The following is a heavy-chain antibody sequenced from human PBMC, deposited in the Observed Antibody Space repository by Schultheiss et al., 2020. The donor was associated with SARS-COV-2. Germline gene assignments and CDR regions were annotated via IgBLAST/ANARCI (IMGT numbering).Heavy chain of an antibody. CDR3: ARSPWGCGGDCYYQH. CDR1: GGSISSYY. V-gene: IGHV4-59*08. Sequence: SETLSLTCTVSGGSISSYYWSWIRQPPGKGLEWIGYIYYSGSTNYNPSLKSRVTISVDRSKNQFSLKLSSVTAADTAVYYCARSPWGCGGDCYYQHWGQGTLVTVSS. D-gene: IGHD2-21*02. J-gene: IGHJ1*01. CDR2: IYYSGST.